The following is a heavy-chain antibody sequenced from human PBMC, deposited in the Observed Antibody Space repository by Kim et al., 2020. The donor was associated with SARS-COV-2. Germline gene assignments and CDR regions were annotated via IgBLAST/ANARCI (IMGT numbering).Heavy chain of an antibody. CDR2: ISAYNGNT. J-gene: IGHJ6*02. Sequence: ASVKVSCKASGYTFTSYGISWVRQAPGQGLEWMGWISAYNGNTNYAQKLQGRVTMTTDTSTSTAYMELRSLRSDDTAVYYCARDGVVAATLNYYYGMDVWGQGTTVTVSS. CDR3: ARDGVVAATLNYYYGMDV. CDR1: GYTFTSYG. V-gene: IGHV1-18*01. D-gene: IGHD2-15*01.